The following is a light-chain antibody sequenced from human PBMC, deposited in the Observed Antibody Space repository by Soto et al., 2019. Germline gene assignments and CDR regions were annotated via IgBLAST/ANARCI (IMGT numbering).Light chain of an antibody. CDR3: SSYTRRNTLA. J-gene: IGLJ2*01. CDR2: EVT. CDR1: SSDVDGYNF. Sequence: QSALTQPASVSGSPGQSITISCTGTSSDVDGYNFVSWYQQHPGKAPKLIIYEVTDRPSGVSNRFSGSKSGSTASLTISGLQAEDEADYYCSSYTRRNTLAFGGGTKLTVL. V-gene: IGLV2-14*01.